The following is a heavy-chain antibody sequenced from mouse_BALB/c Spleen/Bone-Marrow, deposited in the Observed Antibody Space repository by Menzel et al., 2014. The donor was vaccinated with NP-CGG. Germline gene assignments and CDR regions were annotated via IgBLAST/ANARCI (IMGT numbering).Heavy chain of an antibody. J-gene: IGHJ2*01. CDR2: IWAGGST. CDR3: ARGGESITSAFDY. Sequence: QVQLQQSGPGLVAPSQSLSITCTVSGFSLTSSGVHWVRQPPGKGLEWLGVIWAGGSTNYNSALMSRLSISKDNSKSQVFLKMNSLQTDDTAMYYCARGGESITSAFDYWGQGTTLTVSS. CDR1: GFSLTSSG. V-gene: IGHV2-9*02. D-gene: IGHD1-2*01.